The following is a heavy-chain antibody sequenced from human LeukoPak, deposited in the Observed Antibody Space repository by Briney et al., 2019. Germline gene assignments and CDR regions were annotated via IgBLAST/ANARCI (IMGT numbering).Heavy chain of an antibody. CDR3: ARDLGWGSPYPFDP. J-gene: IGHJ5*02. CDR1: GGSISTYY. D-gene: IGHD3-16*01. V-gene: IGHV4-59*01. Sequence: SETLSLTCTVPGGSISTYYGSWMRQPPRMVRKRSGDIYYSGSTDYNPSRKSRVTISVATSKNQFSLRLSSVTAADTAVYYCARDLGWGSPYPFDPWGQGTLVTVSS. CDR2: IYYSGST.